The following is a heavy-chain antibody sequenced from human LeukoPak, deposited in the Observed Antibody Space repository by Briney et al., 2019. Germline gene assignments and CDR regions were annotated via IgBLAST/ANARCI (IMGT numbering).Heavy chain of an antibody. J-gene: IGHJ4*02. V-gene: IGHV3-30*18. Sequence: GGSLRLSCAASGFTFSSYAMSWVRQAPGKGLEWVAVISYDGSNKYYADSVKGRFTISRDNSKNTLYLQMNSLRAEDTAVYYCANASGGSCYGVCFDYWGQGTLVTVSS. CDR3: ANASGGSCYGVCFDY. D-gene: IGHD2-15*01. CDR1: GFTFSSYA. CDR2: ISYDGSNK.